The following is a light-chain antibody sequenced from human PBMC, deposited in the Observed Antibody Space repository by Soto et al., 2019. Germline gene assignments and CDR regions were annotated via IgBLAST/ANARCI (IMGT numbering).Light chain of an antibody. CDR1: QSVLYSSNNKNY. CDR3: QQYYNTPMT. J-gene: IGKJ1*01. V-gene: IGKV4-1*01. CDR2: CAS. Sequence: DIVMTQSPDSLAVSLGERATINCKSSQSVLYSSNNKNYLAWYQQKAGQPPKLLIYCASPRDSGVPDRFSGSGSGTDFTLNISSLQAEDVAVYYCQQYYNTPMTFGQGTKVEIK.